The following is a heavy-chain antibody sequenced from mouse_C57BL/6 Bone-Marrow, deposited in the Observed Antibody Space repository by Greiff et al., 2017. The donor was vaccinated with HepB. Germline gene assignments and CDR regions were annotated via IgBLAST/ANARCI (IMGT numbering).Heavy chain of an antibody. V-gene: IGHV1-81*01. Sequence: QVQLQQSGAELARPGASVKLSCKASGYTFTSYGISWVKQRTGQGLEWIGEIYPRSGNTYYNEKFKGKATLTADRSSSTAYMELRSPTSEDSAVYFSARRGVITTVVAPYYFDYWGQGTTLTVSS. CDR1: GYTFTSYG. D-gene: IGHD1-1*01. J-gene: IGHJ2*01. CDR2: IYPRSGNT. CDR3: ARRGVITTVVAPYYFDY.